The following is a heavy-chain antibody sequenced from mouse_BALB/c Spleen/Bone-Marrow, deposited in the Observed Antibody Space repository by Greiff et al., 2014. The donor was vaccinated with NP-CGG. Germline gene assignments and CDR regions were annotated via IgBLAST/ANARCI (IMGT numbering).Heavy chain of an antibody. D-gene: IGHD1-3*01. CDR3: TRGRKWDFDY. CDR2: INPTNGGN. CDR1: GYTFTSYY. V-gene: IGHV1S81*02. J-gene: IGHJ2*01. Sequence: QVQLQQPGAELVKPGASVKLSCKASGYTFTSYYIYWVKQRPGQGPEWIGEINPTNGGNNFIEKFKNRATLTVDKSSSTANIQLSSLTSEDSAVYYCTRGRKWDFDYWGQGTTLTVSS.